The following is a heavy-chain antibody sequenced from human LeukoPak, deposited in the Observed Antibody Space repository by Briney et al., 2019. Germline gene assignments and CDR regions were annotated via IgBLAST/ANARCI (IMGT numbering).Heavy chain of an antibody. CDR3: ARDAYGYCSGGSCYSGGGSFDY. Sequence: SETLSLTCTVSGGSISSSSYYWGWIRQPPGKGLEWIGSIYYSGSTYYNPSLKSRVTISVDTSKNQFSLKLSSVTAADTAVYYCARDAYGYCSGGSCYSGGGSFDYWGQGTLVTVSS. V-gene: IGHV4-39*07. CDR2: IYYSGST. D-gene: IGHD2-15*01. CDR1: GGSISSSSYY. J-gene: IGHJ4*02.